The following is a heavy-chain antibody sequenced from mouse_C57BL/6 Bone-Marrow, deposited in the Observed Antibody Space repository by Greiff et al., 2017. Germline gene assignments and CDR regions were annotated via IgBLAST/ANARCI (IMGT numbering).Heavy chain of an antibody. D-gene: IGHD1-1*01. Sequence: QVHVKQSGPELVKPGASVKISCKASGYAFSSSWMNWVKQRPGKGLEWIGRIYPGDGDTNYNGKFKGKATLTADKSSSTAYMQLSSLTSEDSAVYFCVPSYYYGSSYWYFDVWGTGTTVTVSS. CDR2: IYPGDGDT. CDR3: VPSYYYGSSYWYFDV. V-gene: IGHV1-82*01. J-gene: IGHJ1*03. CDR1: GYAFSSSW.